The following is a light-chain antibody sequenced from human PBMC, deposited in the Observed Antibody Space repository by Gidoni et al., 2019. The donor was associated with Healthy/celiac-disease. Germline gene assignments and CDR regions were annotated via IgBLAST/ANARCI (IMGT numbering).Light chain of an antibody. Sequence: IQMTQSPSSLSASVGDRVTITCRASQSISSYLNWYQQKPGKAPKLLIYAASSLQSGVPSRFXGSGSXTDFTLTISSLQPXDFATYYCQQSYSTPLTFGPGTKVDIK. J-gene: IGKJ3*01. CDR3: QQSYSTPLT. CDR2: AAS. CDR1: QSISSY. V-gene: IGKV1-39*01.